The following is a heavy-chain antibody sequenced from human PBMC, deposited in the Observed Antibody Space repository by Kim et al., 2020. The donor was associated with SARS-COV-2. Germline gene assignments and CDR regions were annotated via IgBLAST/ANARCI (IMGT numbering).Heavy chain of an antibody. Sequence: DGSSTGYSDSVKGRFIISRDNAKNTLYLQMNSLRAEDTAVYYCARGYESWGQGTLVTVSS. CDR2: DGSST. V-gene: IGHV3-74*01. J-gene: IGHJ4*02. CDR3: ARGYES. D-gene: IGHD2-15*01.